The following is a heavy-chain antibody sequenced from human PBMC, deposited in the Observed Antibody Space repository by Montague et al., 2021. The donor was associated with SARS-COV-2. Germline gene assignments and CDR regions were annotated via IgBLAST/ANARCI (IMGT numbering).Heavy chain of an antibody. Sequence: SETLSLTCAVSGDSINTNNWWAWVRQPPGTGLEWIGEISLSGTTHYSPSLKSRVTIFLDKSKNQFSLNLNSVTAADTAVYYCAALRAVGYTSPYFFDYWGQGTLVTVSS. J-gene: IGHJ4*02. CDR3: AALRAVGYTSPYFFDY. V-gene: IGHV4-4*02. D-gene: IGHD5-12*01. CDR1: GDSINTNNW. CDR2: ISLSGTT.